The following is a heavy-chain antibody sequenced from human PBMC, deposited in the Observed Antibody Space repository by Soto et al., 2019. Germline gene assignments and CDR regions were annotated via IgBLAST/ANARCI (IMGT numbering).Heavy chain of an antibody. CDR3: ARGGSAITTYNWFDP. J-gene: IGHJ5*02. Sequence: QVQLQESGPGLVKPSQTLSLTCTVSGGSISSGDYYWSWIRQPPGKGLEWIGYIYYSGSTYYNPSLKSRVTTSVDTSKNQFSLKLSSVTAADTAVYYCARGGSAITTYNWFDPWGQGTLVTVSS. V-gene: IGHV4-30-4*01. CDR2: IYYSGST. D-gene: IGHD4-4*01. CDR1: GGSISSGDYY.